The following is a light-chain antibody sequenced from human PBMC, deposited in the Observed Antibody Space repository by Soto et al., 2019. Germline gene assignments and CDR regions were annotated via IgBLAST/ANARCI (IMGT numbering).Light chain of an antibody. Sequence: EIVLTQSPATLSLSPGERATLSCRASQSVSGYLVWYQQKPGQAPRLLMYDASNRATGIPARFSGSGSGTDFNLTISSLEAEDFAVYYCQQGTDWKTFGQGTKVEIK. CDR3: QQGTDWKT. J-gene: IGKJ1*01. CDR1: QSVSGY. CDR2: DAS. V-gene: IGKV3-11*01.